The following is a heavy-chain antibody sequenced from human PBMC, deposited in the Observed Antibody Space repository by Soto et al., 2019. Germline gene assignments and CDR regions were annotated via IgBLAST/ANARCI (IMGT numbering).Heavy chain of an antibody. D-gene: IGHD3-22*01. J-gene: IGHJ4*02. CDR2: ISAYNGNT. V-gene: IGHV1-18*01. CDR1: GYTFTSYG. Sequence: ASVKVSCKASGYTFTSYGISWVRQAPGQGLEWMGWISAYNGNTNYAQKFQGRVTITADESTSTAYMELSSLRSEDTAVYYCARAVYDSSGYFDYWGQGTLVTVSS. CDR3: ARAVYDSSGYFDY.